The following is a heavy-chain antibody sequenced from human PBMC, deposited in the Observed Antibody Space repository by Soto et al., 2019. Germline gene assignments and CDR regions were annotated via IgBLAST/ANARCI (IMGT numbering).Heavy chain of an antibody. V-gene: IGHV4-34*01. CDR1: GGSFSGYY. CDR2: INHSGST. D-gene: IGHD6-6*01. CDR3: ASSSSSSPAGYYFDY. J-gene: IGHJ4*02. Sequence: SVTLSLTCAVYGGSFSGYYWSWIRRPPGKGLEWIGEINHSGSTNYNPSLKSRVTISVDTSKNQFSLKLSSVTAADTAVYYCASSSSSSPAGYYFDYWGQGTLVTVSS.